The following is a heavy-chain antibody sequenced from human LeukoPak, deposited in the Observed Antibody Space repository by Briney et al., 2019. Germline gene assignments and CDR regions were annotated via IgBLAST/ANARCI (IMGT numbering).Heavy chain of an antibody. CDR1: GGSISSSSYY. J-gene: IGHJ3*02. Sequence: SETLSLTCTVSGGSISSSSYYWGWIRQPPGKGLEWIGSIYYSGSTNYNPSLKSRVTISVDKSKNQFSLKLSSVTAADTAVYYCAREGEGAFDIWGQGTMVTVSS. CDR3: AREGEGAFDI. D-gene: IGHD3-10*01. CDR2: IYYSGST. V-gene: IGHV4-39*07.